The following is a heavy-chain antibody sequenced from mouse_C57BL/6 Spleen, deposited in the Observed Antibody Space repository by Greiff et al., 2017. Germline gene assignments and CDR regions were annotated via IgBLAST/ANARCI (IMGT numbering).Heavy chain of an antibody. V-gene: IGHV1-82*01. CDR2: IYPGDGDT. CDR3: AREAYYDYFDY. D-gene: IGHD2-10*01. J-gene: IGHJ2*01. Sequence: QVQLKESGPELVKPGASVKISCKASGYAFSSSWMNWVKQRPGKGLEWIGRIYPGDGDTNYNGKFKGKATLTADKSSSTAYMQLSSLTSEDSAVYFCAREAYYDYFDYWGQGTTLIVSS. CDR1: GYAFSSSW.